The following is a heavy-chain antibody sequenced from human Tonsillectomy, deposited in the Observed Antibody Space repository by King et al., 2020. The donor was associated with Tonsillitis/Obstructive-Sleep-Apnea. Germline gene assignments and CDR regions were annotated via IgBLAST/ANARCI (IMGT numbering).Heavy chain of an antibody. CDR3: ARASSVKRVDY. CDR2: IYYIGST. D-gene: IGHD4-11*01. Sequence: VQLQESGPGLVKPSETLSLTCTVSGGPISSYYWSWIRQPPGRGLDWMGYIYYIGSTNYNPSLKSRVTISVDTSKNQSSLKLSSVTAADTAVYYCARASSVKRVDYWGQGTLVTVSS. CDR1: GGPISSYY. J-gene: IGHJ4*02. V-gene: IGHV4-59*08.